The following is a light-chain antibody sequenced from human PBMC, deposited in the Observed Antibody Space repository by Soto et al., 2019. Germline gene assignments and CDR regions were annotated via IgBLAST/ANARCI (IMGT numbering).Light chain of an antibody. Sequence: QSVLTQPPSVSGAPGQRVTISCNGSKSNIGANYDVHWYQQFPRTAPKLLIFNNAIRPSGVPERFSGSKSGTSASLVITGLQTEDEADYYCQSYDTGLLGLLFGTGTKVTVL. CDR1: KSNIGANYD. CDR2: NNA. V-gene: IGLV1-40*01. J-gene: IGLJ1*01. CDR3: QSYDTGLLGLL.